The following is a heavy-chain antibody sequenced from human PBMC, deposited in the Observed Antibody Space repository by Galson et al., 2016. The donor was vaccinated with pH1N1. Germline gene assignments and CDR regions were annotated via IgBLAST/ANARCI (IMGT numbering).Heavy chain of an antibody. CDR1: GYTLSELA. V-gene: IGHV1-24*01. CDR3: ATEYRGSYYGPRYFDL. D-gene: IGHD1-26*01. J-gene: IGHJ2*01. CDR2: FDPEEDKP. Sequence: SVKVSCKVSGYTLSELAIHWARQTPGKGLEWMGGFDPEEDKPFYAQTFEGRVTMTQDTSTDTAYMQLSSLTSDDAAVYYCATEYRGSYYGPRYFDLWGLGTLVSVFS.